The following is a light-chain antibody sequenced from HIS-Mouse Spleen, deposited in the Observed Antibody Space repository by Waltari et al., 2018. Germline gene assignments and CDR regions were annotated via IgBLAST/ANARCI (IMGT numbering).Light chain of an antibody. V-gene: IGLV2-18*02. CDR2: EVS. CDR1: SRDVGSSNR. CDR3: SSYTSSSTWV. J-gene: IGLJ3*02. Sequence: QSALTQPPSVSGSPGQSVTIPCTGTSRDVGSSNRLSWDQQPPGTAPKLMIYEVSNRPSGVPDRFSGSKSGNTASLTISGLQAEDEADYYCSSYTSSSTWVFGGGTKLTVL.